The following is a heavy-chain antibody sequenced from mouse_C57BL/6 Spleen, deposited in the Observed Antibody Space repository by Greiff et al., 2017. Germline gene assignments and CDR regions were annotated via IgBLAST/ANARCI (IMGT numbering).Heavy chain of an antibody. CDR1: GYAFSNYW. J-gene: IGHJ2*01. Sequence: VQLQQSGASVKISCKASGYAFSNYWMNWVKQRPGKGLEWIGQIYPGDGDTNYNGKFKDKATLTADKSSSTTYMQLSSLTSEDSAVYFCARDWAPFDYWGQGTTLTVSS. V-gene: IGHV1-80*01. CDR2: IYPGDGDT. D-gene: IGHD4-1*01. CDR3: ARDWAPFDY.